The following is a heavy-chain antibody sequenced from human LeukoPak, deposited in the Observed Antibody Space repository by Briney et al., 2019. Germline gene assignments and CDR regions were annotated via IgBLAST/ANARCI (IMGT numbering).Heavy chain of an antibody. CDR3: ARARSRGYSYGLLDY. Sequence: ASVKVSCKASGYTFTGYYMHWVRQAPGQGLEWMGWINPNSGGTNYAQKFQGRVTMTRDTSISTAYMELSRLRSDDTAVYYCARARSRGYSYGLLDYWGQGTLVTVSS. D-gene: IGHD5-18*01. V-gene: IGHV1-2*02. CDR1: GYTFTGYY. J-gene: IGHJ4*02. CDR2: INPNSGGT.